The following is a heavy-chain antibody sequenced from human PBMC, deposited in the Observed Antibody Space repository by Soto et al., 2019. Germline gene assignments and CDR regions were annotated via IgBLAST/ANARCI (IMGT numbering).Heavy chain of an antibody. CDR3: ARLYSGYEYYFDY. Sequence: SETLSLTCTVSGGSISSYYCSWIRQPPGKGLEWIGYIYYSGSTNYNPSLKSRVTISVDTSKNQFSLKLSSVTAADTAVYYCARLYSGYEYYFDYWGQGTLVT. CDR2: IYYSGST. D-gene: IGHD5-12*01. J-gene: IGHJ4*02. V-gene: IGHV4-59*08. CDR1: GGSISSYY.